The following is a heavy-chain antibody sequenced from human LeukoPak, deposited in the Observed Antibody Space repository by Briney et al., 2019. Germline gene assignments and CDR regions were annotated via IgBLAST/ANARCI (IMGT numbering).Heavy chain of an antibody. J-gene: IGHJ6*03. CDR2: IYYSGST. Sequence: PSETLSLTCTVSGYSISSGYYWGWIRQPPGKGLEWIGSIYYSGSTYYNPSLKSRVTISVDTSKNQFSLKLSSVTAADTAVYYCARVFLSSYYYYYMDVWGKGTTVTVSS. CDR3: ARVFLSSYYYYYMDV. CDR1: GYSISSGYY. V-gene: IGHV4-38-2*02.